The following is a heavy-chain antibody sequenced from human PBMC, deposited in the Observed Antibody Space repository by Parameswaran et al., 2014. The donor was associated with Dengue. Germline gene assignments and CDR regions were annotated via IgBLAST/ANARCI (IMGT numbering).Heavy chain of an antibody. J-gene: IGHJ4*02. Sequence: VRQAPGKGLEWVSLIYGGGNTYYADSVKGRFTVSRDNSKNTLYLQMNSLRAEDTAVYYCARGANFFGVTINYFDYWGQGTLVTVSS. D-gene: IGHD3-3*01. CDR2: IYGGGNT. CDR3: ARGANFFGVTINYFDY. V-gene: IGHV3-53*01.